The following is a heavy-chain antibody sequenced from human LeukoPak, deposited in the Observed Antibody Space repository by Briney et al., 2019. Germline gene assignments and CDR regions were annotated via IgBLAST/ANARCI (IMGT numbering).Heavy chain of an antibody. J-gene: IGHJ6*03. CDR2: ISYDGSNK. V-gene: IGHV3-30-3*01. CDR3: ARSVDIVLPAYYYMDV. CDR1: GFTFSSYA. D-gene: IGHD5-12*01. Sequence: GGSLRLSCAASGFTFSSYAMHWVRQAPGKGLEWVAVISYDGSNKYYADSVKGRFTISRDNSKNTLYLQMNSLRAEDTAVYYCARSVDIVLPAYYYMDVWGKGTAVTVSS.